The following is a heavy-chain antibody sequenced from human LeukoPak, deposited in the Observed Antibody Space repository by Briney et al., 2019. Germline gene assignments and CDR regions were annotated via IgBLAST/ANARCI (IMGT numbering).Heavy chain of an antibody. Sequence: TSETLSLTCTVSGGSISSGSYYWSWIRQPAGKGLEWIGRIYTSGSTNYNPSLKSRVTIPVDTSKNQFSLKLSSVTAADTAVYYCAKSSGFDYWGQGTLVTVSS. D-gene: IGHD6-19*01. J-gene: IGHJ4*02. V-gene: IGHV4-61*02. CDR2: IYTSGST. CDR1: GGSISSGSYY. CDR3: AKSSGFDY.